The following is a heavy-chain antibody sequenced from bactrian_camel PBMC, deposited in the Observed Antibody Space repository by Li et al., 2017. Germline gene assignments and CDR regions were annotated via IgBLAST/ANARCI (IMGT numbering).Heavy chain of an antibody. CDR1: GDTFSTYY. J-gene: IGHJ4*01. CDR2: IDIGGAA. V-gene: IGHV3S53*01. D-gene: IGHD6*01. Sequence: HVQLVESGGASVQPGGSLRLSCVLSGDTFSTYYMAWFRNEREAVAAIDIGGAATYTHSVAGRFTISRDNANNTLYLQMHSLTPEDTAVYYCAGETTVVASLTTWVKNYWGRGTQVTVS. CDR3: AGETTVVASLTTWVKNY.